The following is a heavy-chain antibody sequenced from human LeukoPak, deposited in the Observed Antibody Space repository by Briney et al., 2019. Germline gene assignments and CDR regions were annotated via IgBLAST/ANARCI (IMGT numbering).Heavy chain of an antibody. V-gene: IGHV1-2*02. CDR3: ARDGRSYYYDSSGYSTGDY. J-gene: IGHJ4*02. D-gene: IGHD3-22*01. CDR1: GYTFTGYY. CDR2: INPNSGGT. Sequence: ASVTVSCKASGYTFTGYYMHWVRQAPGQGLEWMGWINPNSGGTNYAQKFQGRVTMTRDTSISTAYMELSRLRSDDTAVYYCARDGRSYYYDSSGYSTGDYWGQGTLVTVSS.